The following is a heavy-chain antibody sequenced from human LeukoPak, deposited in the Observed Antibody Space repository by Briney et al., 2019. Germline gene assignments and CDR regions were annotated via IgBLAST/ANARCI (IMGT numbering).Heavy chain of an antibody. J-gene: IGHJ6*03. D-gene: IGHD3-10*01. CDR2: IYWNDDQ. V-gene: IGHV2-5*01. Sequence: SGPTLVNPTQTLTLTCTSSGFSLSTSGVGVGWIRQPPGKALEFLALIYWNDDQRYSPSLKSRLSITKDTSNNQVVLTMTNMDPVDTGTYYCAHSRVDYYYYIDVWGKGTTVTVSS. CDR1: GFSLSTSGVG. CDR3: AHSRVDYYYYIDV.